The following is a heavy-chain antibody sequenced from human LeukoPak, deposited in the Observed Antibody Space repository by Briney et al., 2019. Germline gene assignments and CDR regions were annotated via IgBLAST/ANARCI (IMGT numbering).Heavy chain of an antibody. Sequence: ASVKVSCKASGGTFSSYAISWVRQAPGQGLEWMGGIIPIFGTANYAQKFQGRVTITADKSTSTAYMELSSLRSEDTAVYYCARISEVVPAANHYYYYMDVWGKGTTVTVSS. J-gene: IGHJ6*03. V-gene: IGHV1-69*06. CDR2: IIPIFGTA. D-gene: IGHD2-2*01. CDR1: GGTFSSYA. CDR3: ARISEVVPAANHYYYYMDV.